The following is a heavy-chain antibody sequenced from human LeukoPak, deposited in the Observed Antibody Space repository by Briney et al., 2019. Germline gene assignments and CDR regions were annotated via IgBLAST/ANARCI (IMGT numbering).Heavy chain of an antibody. V-gene: IGHV1-18*01. CDR2: ISAYNGDT. J-gene: IGHJ4*02. CDR3: ATAWRGYYFDY. D-gene: IGHD3-10*01. CDR1: GYTFTSYG. Sequence: SLKLSCKASGYTFTSYGITWVRQAPGHGLEWMGWISAYNGDTTYAQNVQGRVTMTTDTSTSTAYMELRSLRSDDTAVYYCATAWRGYYFDYWGQGTLVTVSS.